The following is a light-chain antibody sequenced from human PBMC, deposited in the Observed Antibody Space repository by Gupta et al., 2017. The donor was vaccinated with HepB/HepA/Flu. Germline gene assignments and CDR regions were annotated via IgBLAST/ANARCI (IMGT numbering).Light chain of an antibody. CDR2: EDT. CDR1: ISHGGGYNY. CDR3: ASYEASKSCWG. J-gene: IGLJ3*02. V-gene: IGLV2-8*01. Sequence: HSALTQSPSASAPSGLSVTLSSTGTISHGGGYNYVSWYQQHPGAAPKLMIYEDTKRPSGVPDRFSGSKSGTTAALTISGLQAEDEADYYCASYEASKSCWGFGGGTKLTVL.